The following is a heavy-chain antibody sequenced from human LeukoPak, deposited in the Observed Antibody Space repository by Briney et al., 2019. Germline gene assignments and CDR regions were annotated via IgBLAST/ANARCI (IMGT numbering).Heavy chain of an antibody. CDR2: IWYDGGNQ. CDR3: AREVAAATYRGDWFDP. Sequence: GGSLRLSCAASGFTFSSYGMHWVRQALGKGLEWVAVIWYDGGNQYYGDSVKGRFTISRDNSKNTLYLQMNSLRAEDTAVYYCAREVAAATYRGDWFDPWGQGTLVTVSS. J-gene: IGHJ5*02. D-gene: IGHD2-15*01. CDR1: GFTFSSYG. V-gene: IGHV3-33*01.